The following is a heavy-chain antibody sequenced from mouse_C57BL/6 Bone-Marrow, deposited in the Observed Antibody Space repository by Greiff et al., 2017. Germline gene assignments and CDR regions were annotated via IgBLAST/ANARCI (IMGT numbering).Heavy chain of an antibody. V-gene: IGHV1-55*01. CDR3: ARHYYYGSSPYAMDY. CDR1: GYTFTSYW. J-gene: IGHJ4*01. D-gene: IGHD1-1*01. CDR2: IYPGSGST. Sequence: QVQLQQSGAELVKPGASVKMSCKASGYTFTSYWITWVKQRPGQGLEWIGDIYPGSGSTNYNEKFKSKATLTVDTSSSTAYMQLSSLTSEDSAVYYWARHYYYGSSPYAMDYWGQGTSVTVSS.